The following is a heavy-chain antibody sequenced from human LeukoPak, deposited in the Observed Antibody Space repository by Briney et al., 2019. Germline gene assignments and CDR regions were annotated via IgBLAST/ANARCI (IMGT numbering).Heavy chain of an antibody. Sequence: PSETLSLTCTVSGGSIFTNTYYWGWIRQPPGKGLEWIGNMYYNGNTYYYNPSLKSRVTISIDTSRNQFSLKLSSVTAADTAVYYCSSPPGGSKYGYLFDPWGQGTLVTVSS. V-gene: IGHV4-39*01. J-gene: IGHJ5*02. CDR1: GGSIFTNTYY. D-gene: IGHD5-18*01. CDR2: MYYNGNTY. CDR3: SSPPGGSKYGYLFDP.